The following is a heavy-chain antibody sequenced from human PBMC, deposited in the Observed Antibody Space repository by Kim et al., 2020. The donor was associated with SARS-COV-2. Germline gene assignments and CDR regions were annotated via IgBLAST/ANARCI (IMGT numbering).Heavy chain of an antibody. Sequence: GGSLRLSCAASGFTFSSYGMHWVRQAPGKGLEWVAVISYDGSNKYYADSVKGRYTISRDNSKNTLYLQMHSLRAEDTAVYYCGNTFWSGYPYFDYWGQGTLVTVSS. V-gene: IGHV3-30*18. CDR2: ISYDGSNK. J-gene: IGHJ4*02. D-gene: IGHD3-3*01. CDR1: GFTFSSYG. CDR3: GNTFWSGYPYFDY.